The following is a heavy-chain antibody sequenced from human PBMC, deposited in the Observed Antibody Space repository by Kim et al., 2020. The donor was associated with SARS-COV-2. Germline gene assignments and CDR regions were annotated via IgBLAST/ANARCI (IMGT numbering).Heavy chain of an antibody. J-gene: IGHJ4*02. Sequence: GRFTISRDNSKNTLYLQMNSLRAEDTAVYYCAKVNTITMIVVVPTSFDYWGQGTLVTVSS. CDR3: AKVNTITMIVVVPTSFDY. D-gene: IGHD3-22*01. V-gene: IGHV3-23*01.